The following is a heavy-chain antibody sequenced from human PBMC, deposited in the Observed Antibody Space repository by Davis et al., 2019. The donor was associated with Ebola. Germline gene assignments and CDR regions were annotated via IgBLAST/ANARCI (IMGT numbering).Heavy chain of an antibody. V-gene: IGHV4-34*01. CDR3: ARTTYDYSAYGLDY. CDR1: GGSFSDFF. J-gene: IGHJ4*02. Sequence: SETLSLTCAVYGGSFSDFFWSWIRQPPGKGLEWIGVVSHDGGYTNYNPSLKSRVTISVDTAQNQFSLMLRSVTAADTAVYFCARTTYDYSAYGLDYWGQGTLVTVSS. CDR2: VSHDGGYT. D-gene: IGHD3-22*01.